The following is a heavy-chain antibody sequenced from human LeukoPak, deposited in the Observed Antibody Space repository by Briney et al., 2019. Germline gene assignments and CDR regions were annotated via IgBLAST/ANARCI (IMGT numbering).Heavy chain of an antibody. CDR1: GYTFTSYG. D-gene: IGHD6-13*01. Sequence: GASVKVSFKASGYTFTSYGITWVRQAPGQGLEWMGLISVYNDNTNYAQKLEGRVTMTTDTSTSTAYMELRSLRSDDTAVYYCARGGGAAADYSYYYMDVWGKGTTVTVSS. J-gene: IGHJ6*03. CDR2: ISVYNDNT. CDR3: ARGGGAAADYSYYYMDV. V-gene: IGHV1-18*01.